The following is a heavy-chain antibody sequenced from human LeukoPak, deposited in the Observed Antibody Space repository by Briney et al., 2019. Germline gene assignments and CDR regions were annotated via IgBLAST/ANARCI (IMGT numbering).Heavy chain of an antibody. CDR3: ARGPGPIAGAKNPFDI. J-gene: IGHJ3*02. Sequence: PGRSLRLSCAASGLTFSSYAMHWVRQAPGKGLEWVAVISYDGSNKYYADSVKGRFTISGDKSKNTLCLQVNSLRPEDTAFYYCARGPGPIAGAKNPFDIWGQGTMVTVSS. V-gene: IGHV3-30*01. D-gene: IGHD1-26*01. CDR2: ISYDGSNK. CDR1: GLTFSSYA.